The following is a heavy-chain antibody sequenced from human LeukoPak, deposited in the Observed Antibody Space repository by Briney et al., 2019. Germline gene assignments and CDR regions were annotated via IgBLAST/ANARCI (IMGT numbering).Heavy chain of an antibody. J-gene: IGHJ4*02. D-gene: IGHD1-26*01. Sequence: GGSLRLSCAASGFPFSNYEMNWVRQAPGKGLEWVSYISSSGSSIYYADSVKGRFSISRDNAKNSLYLQMNSLRVEDTGVYYCASGGNMKWYWGQETLVTVS. CDR3: ASGGNMKWY. V-gene: IGHV3-48*03. CDR1: GFPFSNYE. CDR2: ISSSGSSI.